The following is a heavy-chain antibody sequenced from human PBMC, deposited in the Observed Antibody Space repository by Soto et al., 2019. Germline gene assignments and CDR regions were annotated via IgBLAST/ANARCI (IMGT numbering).Heavy chain of an antibody. CDR1: GFTFSNYG. Sequence: GGSLRLSCAASGFTFSNYGMHWVRQAPGKGLDWVAVIWYDASNQYYADSVKGRFTISRDNSKSTLYLQMNNLKAEDTAVYYCARVTPNRYFDYWGQGALVTVSS. V-gene: IGHV3-33*01. D-gene: IGHD3-16*02. J-gene: IGHJ4*02. CDR3: ARVTPNRYFDY. CDR2: IWYDASNQ.